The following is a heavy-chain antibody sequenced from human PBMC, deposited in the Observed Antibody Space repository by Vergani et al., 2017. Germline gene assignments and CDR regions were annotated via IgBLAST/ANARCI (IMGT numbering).Heavy chain of an antibody. CDR3: ARGLTDYDSGWYSPGWFDP. CDR2: LYNPGKT. J-gene: IGHJ5*02. V-gene: IGHV4-39*01. D-gene: IGHD6-19*01. CDR1: GGSVTSTSYH. Sequence: QLLESGPGLVEPSETLSLTCDVSGGSVTSTSYHWAWIRLPPGKGLEWIGSLYNPGKTYYNSSLESRLSLSVDTSTNQFFMRLNSVTAADTAVYYCARGLTDYDSGWYSPGWFDPWGQGITAIVSS.